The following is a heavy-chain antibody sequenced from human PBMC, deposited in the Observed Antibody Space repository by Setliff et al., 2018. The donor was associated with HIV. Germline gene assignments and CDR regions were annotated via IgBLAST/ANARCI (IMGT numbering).Heavy chain of an antibody. V-gene: IGHV4-4*02. CDR1: GGSIRSSNW. Sequence: NPSETLSLTCVVSGGSIRSSNWWSWVRQPPGKGLEWIGEIHHSGSTNYNLSLKSRVTISVDKSKNQFSLNLSSVTAADTAMYYCARDLKSGSYSPGAFDIWGQGTMVTVSS. J-gene: IGHJ3*02. CDR3: ARDLKSGSYSPGAFDI. CDR2: IHHSGST. D-gene: IGHD1-26*01.